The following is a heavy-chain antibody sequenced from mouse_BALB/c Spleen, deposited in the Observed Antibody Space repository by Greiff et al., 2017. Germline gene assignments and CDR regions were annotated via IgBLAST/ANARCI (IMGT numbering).Heavy chain of an antibody. Sequence: EVQRVESGGGLVQPGGSLRLSCATSGFTFTDYYMSWVRQPPGKALEWLGFIRNKANGYTTEYSASVKGRFTISRDNSQSILYLQMNTLRAEDSATCYSAGDPMDYWGQGTSVTVSS. J-gene: IGHJ4*01. CDR3: AGDPMDY. CDR1: GFTFTDYY. V-gene: IGHV7-3*02. CDR2: IRNKANGYTT.